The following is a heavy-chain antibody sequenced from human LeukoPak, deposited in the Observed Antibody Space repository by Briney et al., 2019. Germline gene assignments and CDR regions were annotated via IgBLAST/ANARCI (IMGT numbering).Heavy chain of an antibody. V-gene: IGHV3-21*01. CDR1: GFTFSSYS. J-gene: IGHJ4*02. CDR3: ARGGNSDY. D-gene: IGHD2-15*01. CDR2: ISSRSSYI. Sequence: AGSLRLSCAASGFTFSSYSMNWVRQAPGKGLEWVSSISSRSSYIYYADSVKGRFTISRDNAKNSLYLQMNSLRAEDTAVYYCARGGNSDYWGQGTLVTVSS.